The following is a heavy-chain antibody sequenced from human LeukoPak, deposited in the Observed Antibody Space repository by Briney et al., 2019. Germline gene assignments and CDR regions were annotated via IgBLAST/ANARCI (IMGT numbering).Heavy chain of an antibody. D-gene: IGHD2-15*01. CDR1: GFTFSSYG. CDR2: IRYDGNNK. V-gene: IGHV3-30*02. CDR3: AKDPSLVETAFDY. J-gene: IGHJ4*02. Sequence: GGSLRLSCAASGFTFSSYGMHWVRQAPGKGLEWVAFIRYDGNNKYYADSVKGRFTISRDNSKNTLYLQMNSLRAEDTAVYYCAKDPSLVETAFDYWGQGTLVTVSS.